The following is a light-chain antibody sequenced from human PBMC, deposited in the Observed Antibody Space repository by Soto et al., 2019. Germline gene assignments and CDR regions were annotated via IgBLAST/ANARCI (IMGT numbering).Light chain of an antibody. CDR2: SNS. J-gene: IGLJ2*01. CDR3: VAWDDSLNGYVV. V-gene: IGLV1-44*01. Sequence: QSVLTQPPSASGTPRQRVTISCSRSSSNIGSNTVNWYQQLPGTAPKLVIYSNSQRPSGVPDRCSGSKSGTSASLSISGLQSEDETDYYCVAWDDSLNGYVVFGGGTKLTVL. CDR1: SSNIGSNT.